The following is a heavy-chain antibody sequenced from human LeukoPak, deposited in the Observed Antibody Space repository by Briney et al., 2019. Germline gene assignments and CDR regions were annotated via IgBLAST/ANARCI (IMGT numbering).Heavy chain of an antibody. J-gene: IGHJ4*02. CDR3: VRPHGGY. CDR1: GGSVSSSSYY. Sequence: SETLSLTCTVSGGSVSSSSYYWGWVRQPPGKGLEWIGLMSYSGTSAYNPSLESRVTISVDTSKNEFSVKLTSVTAADTAIYYCVRPHGGYWGQGTLVTVSS. CDR2: MSYSGTS. D-gene: IGHD4-23*01. V-gene: IGHV4-39*01.